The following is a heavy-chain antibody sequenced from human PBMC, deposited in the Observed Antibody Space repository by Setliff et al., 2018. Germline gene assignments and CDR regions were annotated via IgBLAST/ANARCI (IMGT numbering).Heavy chain of an antibody. V-gene: IGHV4-39*07. CDR3: ARDASASDGRNAFDI. CDR1: GGSISDNGYF. Sequence: SETLSLTCTVPGGSISDNGYFWGWVRQPPGKGLEWIGNVYFGGNTYFNPSFKSRVTMSIDTSNSQCSLKLSSVTAADTAIYYCARDASASDGRNAFDIWGQGIMVTVSS. CDR2: VYFGGNT. D-gene: IGHD1-26*01. J-gene: IGHJ3*02.